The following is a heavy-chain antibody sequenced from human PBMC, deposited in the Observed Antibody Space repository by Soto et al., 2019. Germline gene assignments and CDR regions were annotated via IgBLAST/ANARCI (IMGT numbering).Heavy chain of an antibody. CDR2: ISYDGTNK. CDR3: AKDGIGRSWEYYYMDV. Sequence: QVQLVESGGRVVQPGRSLRLSCAASGFTFSTYGMHWVRQAPGKGLEWVSVISYDGTNKYYGDSVKGRFTISRDNSKNTLYLQMNSLRAEDTAVYYCAKDGIGRSWEYYYMDVWGKGTTVTVSS. V-gene: IGHV3-30*18. J-gene: IGHJ6*03. CDR1: GFTFSTYG. D-gene: IGHD1-26*01.